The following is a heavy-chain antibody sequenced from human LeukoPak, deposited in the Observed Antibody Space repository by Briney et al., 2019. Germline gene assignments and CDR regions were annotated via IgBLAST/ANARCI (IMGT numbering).Heavy chain of an antibody. CDR1: GGSISSYY. CDR2: IYYSGST. CDR3: ARAQDYYDSSGYLDY. V-gene: IGHV4-59*01. J-gene: IGHJ4*02. D-gene: IGHD3-22*01. Sequence: SETLSLTCTVSGGSISSYYWSWIRQPPGKGLEWIGYIYYSGSTNYNPSLESRVTISVDTSKNQFSLKLSSVTAADTAVYYCARAQDYYDSSGYLDYWGQGTLVTVSS.